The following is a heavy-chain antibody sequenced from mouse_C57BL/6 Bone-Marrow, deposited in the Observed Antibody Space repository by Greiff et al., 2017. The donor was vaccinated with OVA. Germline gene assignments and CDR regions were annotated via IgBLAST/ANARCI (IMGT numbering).Heavy chain of an antibody. CDR1: GYTFTSYD. D-gene: IGHD2-3*01. V-gene: IGHV1-85*01. CDR2: IYPRDGST. CDR3: ANDGYYSYFDY. J-gene: IGHJ2*01. Sequence: QVQLQQSGPELVKPGASVKLSCKASGYTFTSYDINWVKQRPGQGLEWIGWIYPRDGSTKYTEKFKGKATLTVDTSSSTAYMELHSLTSEDSAVYFFANDGYYSYFDYWGQGTTLTVSS.